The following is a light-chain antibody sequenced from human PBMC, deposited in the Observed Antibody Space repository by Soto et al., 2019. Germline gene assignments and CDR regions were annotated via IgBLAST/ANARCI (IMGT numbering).Light chain of an antibody. CDR1: QNVHIN. CDR2: DAS. Sequence: ETVMTQSPATLSLSPGDTATLSCRSSQNVHINLAWYQQKPGQAPRLLIYDASGRATGIPGRFSGSGSGTDFTLTISSLEAEDSAVYYCQQRGSWPATFGPGTKVDIK. J-gene: IGKJ3*01. V-gene: IGKV3-11*01. CDR3: QQRGSWPAT.